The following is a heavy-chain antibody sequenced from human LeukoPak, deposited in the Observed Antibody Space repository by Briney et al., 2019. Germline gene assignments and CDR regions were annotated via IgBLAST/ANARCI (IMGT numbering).Heavy chain of an antibody. CDR3: ARLSFYYDSSGS. D-gene: IGHD3-22*01. CDR2: INSDGSST. J-gene: IGHJ4*02. V-gene: IGHV3-74*01. CDR1: GFTFSSYW. Sequence: GGSLRLSCAASGFTFSSYWMHWVRHAPGKGLVWVSRINSDGSSTSYADSVKGRFTISRDNAENTLYLQMNSLRAEDTAVYYCARLSFYYDSSGSWGQGTLVTVSS.